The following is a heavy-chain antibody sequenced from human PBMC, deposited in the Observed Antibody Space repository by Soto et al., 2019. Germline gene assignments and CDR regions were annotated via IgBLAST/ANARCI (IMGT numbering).Heavy chain of an antibody. CDR1: GFTFSRYA. CDR3: GKEPPLQDYDSSGPRGAFDI. D-gene: IGHD3-22*01. CDR2: IRGSGGST. J-gene: IGHJ3*02. V-gene: IGHV3-23*01. Sequence: EVQLLESGGGLVQPGGSLRLSCAASGFTFSRYAMSWVRQAPGKGLEWVSAIRGSGGSTYYADSVKGRFTISRDTSKNTLYVKMSSLGGGETALFYGGKEPPLQDYDSSGPRGAFDIWEQGTMVTVSS.